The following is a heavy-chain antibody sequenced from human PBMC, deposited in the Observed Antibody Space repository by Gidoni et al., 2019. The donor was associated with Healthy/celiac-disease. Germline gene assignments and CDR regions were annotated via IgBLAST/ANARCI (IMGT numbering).Heavy chain of an antibody. Sequence: QVQLQQWGAGLLKPSETLSLPCAVYGGSFSGYYWSWIRQPPGKGLEWIGEINHSGSTNYNPSLKSRVTISVYTSKNQFSLKLSSVTAADTAVYYCARIGIAARQRLFGGTYYGMDVWGQGTTVTVSS. V-gene: IGHV4-34*01. CDR2: INHSGST. CDR1: GGSFSGYY. D-gene: IGHD6-6*01. J-gene: IGHJ6*02. CDR3: ARIGIAARQRLFGGTYYGMDV.